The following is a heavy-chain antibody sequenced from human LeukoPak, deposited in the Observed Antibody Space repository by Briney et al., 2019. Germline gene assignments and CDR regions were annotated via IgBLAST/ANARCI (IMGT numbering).Heavy chain of an antibody. CDR2: ISSSGSTI. CDR1: GFIFSSYE. Sequence: PGGSLRLSCAASGFIFSSYEMNWVRQAPGKGLEWVSYISSSGSTIYYADSVKGRFTISRDNAKNSLYLQMNSLRAEDTAVYYCASAYSGSYYGQVDYWGQGTLVTVSS. CDR3: ASAYSGSYYGQVDY. J-gene: IGHJ4*02. D-gene: IGHD1-26*01. V-gene: IGHV3-48*03.